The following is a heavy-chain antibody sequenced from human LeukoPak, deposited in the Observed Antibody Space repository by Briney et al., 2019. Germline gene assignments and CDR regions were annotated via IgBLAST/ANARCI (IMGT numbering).Heavy chain of an antibody. V-gene: IGHV1-2*02. J-gene: IGHJ4*02. CDR3: ARGSGYYDSSGYRFGY. CDR1: GYTFTGYY. D-gene: IGHD3-22*01. CDR2: INPNSGGT. Sequence: ASVKVSCKASGYTFTGYYMHWVRQAPGQGLEWMGWINPNSGGTNYAQKFQGRVTMTRDTSISTAYMELSRLRSDDTAVYYCARGSGYYDSSGYRFGYWGQGTLVTVSS.